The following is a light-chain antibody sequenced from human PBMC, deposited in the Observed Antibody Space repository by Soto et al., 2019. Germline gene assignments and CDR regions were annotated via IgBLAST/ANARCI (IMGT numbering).Light chain of an antibody. CDR2: DAS. CDR3: QDSNIFSRT. CDR1: QTISSW. J-gene: IGKJ1*01. Sequence: NQMTQSPSTLSGSVGDRVTITCRASQTISSWLAWYQQKPGKAPKLLIYDASSLESGVPSRFSGSGSGTEFTLTISSLQPEDFATYYSQDSNIFSRTFGHGSKVDI. V-gene: IGKV1-5*01.